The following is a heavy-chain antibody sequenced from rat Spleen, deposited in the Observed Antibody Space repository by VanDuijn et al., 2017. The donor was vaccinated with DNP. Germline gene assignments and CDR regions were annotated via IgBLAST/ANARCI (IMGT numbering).Heavy chain of an antibody. CDR2: IWSNGAT. CDR1: GFSLTKYH. Sequence: QVQLKESGPGLVQPSQTLSLTCTVSGFSLTKYHIHWIRQPPGKGLEWLGVIWSNGATSYTSTLQSRLSISRDTSKSQVFLKMNSLQTEDTAIYFCTRYSSYITRFAYWGQGTLVTVSA. CDR3: TRYSSYITRFAY. V-gene: IGHV2-32*01. D-gene: IGHD1-2*01. J-gene: IGHJ3*01.